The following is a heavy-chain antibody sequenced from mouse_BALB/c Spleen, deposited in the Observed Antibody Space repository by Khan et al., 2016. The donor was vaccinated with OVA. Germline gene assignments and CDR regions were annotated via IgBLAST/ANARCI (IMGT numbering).Heavy chain of an antibody. J-gene: IGHJ4*01. Sequence: QVQLTASGPELVAPSQRLSITCTISGFSLPSYALHWVRPPPGKGLEWVVVIWCDGSTTYISALKYRLSLRKDNSNRQVFLKINSLQTDDTANYYCARHQFPRARDAWGQGTTVTVSS. CDR1: GFSLPSYA. CDR3: ARHQFPRARDA. V-gene: IGHV2-6-1*01. CDR2: IWCDGST.